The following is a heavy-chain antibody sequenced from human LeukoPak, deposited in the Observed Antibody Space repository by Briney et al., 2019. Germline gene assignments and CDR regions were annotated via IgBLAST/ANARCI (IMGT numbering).Heavy chain of an antibody. CDR2: IYHSGST. CDR1: GYSISSGYY. D-gene: IGHD2-21*01. CDR3: ARKAHMDV. V-gene: IGHV4-38-2*02. J-gene: IGHJ4*02. Sequence: PSETLSLTCTVSGYSISSGYYWGWIRQPPGKGLEWIGSIYHSGSTYYNPSLKSRVTISVDTSKNQFSLKLSSVTAADTAVYYCARKAHMDVWGQGTLVTVPS.